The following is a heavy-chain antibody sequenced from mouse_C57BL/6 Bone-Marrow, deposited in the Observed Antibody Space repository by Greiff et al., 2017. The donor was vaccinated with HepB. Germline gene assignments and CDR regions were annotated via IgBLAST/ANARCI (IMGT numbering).Heavy chain of an antibody. CDR3: ARSGGNWDVGGGDY. CDR1: GYAFSSSW. J-gene: IGHJ2*01. D-gene: IGHD4-1*01. CDR2: IYPGDGDT. V-gene: IGHV1-82*01. Sequence: QVQMQQSGPELVKPGASVKISCKASGYAFSSSWMNWVKQRPGKGLEWIGRIYPGDGDTNYNGKVKGKATLTADKSSSTAYMQLSSLTSEDSAVYFCARSGGNWDVGGGDYWGQGTTLTVSS.